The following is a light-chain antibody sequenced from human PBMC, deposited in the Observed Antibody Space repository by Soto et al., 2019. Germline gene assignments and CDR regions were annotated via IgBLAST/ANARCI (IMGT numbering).Light chain of an antibody. J-gene: IGKJ1*01. CDR3: QQYNNWPRGT. CDR2: GAS. Sequence: EFVLTQSPGTLSLSPGERATLSCRASQSLTRNLAWYQQKPGQAPRLLIYGASTRATGIPARFSGSGSGTEFTLTISSLQSEDFAVYYCQQYNNWPRGTFGQGTKVDIK. V-gene: IGKV3-15*01. CDR1: QSLTRN.